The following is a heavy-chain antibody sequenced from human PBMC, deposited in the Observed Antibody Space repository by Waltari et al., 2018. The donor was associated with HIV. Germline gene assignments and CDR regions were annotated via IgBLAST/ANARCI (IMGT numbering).Heavy chain of an antibody. D-gene: IGHD3-16*01. J-gene: IGHJ4*02. Sequence: QLQLQESGPGLVKPSETLSLTCTVSGGSISSSSYYWGWIRQPRGMGLEKIGRSCYSGSHYDNPALKRRVSISVDTAKNQVSLKLGSVTAADTAVYYCARSPYYDYVWGSYDYWGQGTLVTVSS. CDR3: ARSPYYDYVWGSYDY. CDR2: SCYSGSH. CDR1: GGSISSSSYY. V-gene: IGHV4-39*01.